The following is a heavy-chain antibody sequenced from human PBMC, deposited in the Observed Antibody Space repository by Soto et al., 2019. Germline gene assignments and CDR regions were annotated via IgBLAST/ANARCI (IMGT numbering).Heavy chain of an antibody. Sequence: GGSLRVSCAASGFTFSSYAMHWVRQAPGKGLEWVAVISYDGSNKYYADSVKGRFTISRDNSKNTLYLQMNSLRAEDTAVYYCASPKGLRITMVRPYYYGMDVWGQGTTVTVSS. V-gene: IGHV3-30-3*01. CDR1: GFTFSSYA. CDR2: ISYDGSNK. CDR3: ASPKGLRITMVRPYYYGMDV. D-gene: IGHD3-10*01. J-gene: IGHJ6*02.